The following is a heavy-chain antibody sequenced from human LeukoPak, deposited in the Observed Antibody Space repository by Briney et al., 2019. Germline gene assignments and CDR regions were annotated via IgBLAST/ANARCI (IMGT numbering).Heavy chain of an antibody. Sequence: PSETLSLTCAVYGGSFSGYYWSWIRQPPGKGLEWIGEINHSGSTNYNPSLKSRVTISVDTSKNQFSLKLSPVTAADTAVYYCARLIRGYCSSTSCYRSRAWFDPWGQGTLVTVSS. CDR3: ARLIRGYCSSTSCYRSRAWFDP. J-gene: IGHJ5*02. V-gene: IGHV4-34*01. CDR1: GGSFSGYY. CDR2: INHSGST. D-gene: IGHD2-2*01.